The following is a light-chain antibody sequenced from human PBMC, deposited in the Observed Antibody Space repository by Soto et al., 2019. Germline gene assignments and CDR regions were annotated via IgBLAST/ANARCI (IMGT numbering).Light chain of an antibody. CDR1: TPNIGKNT. CDR2: SDN. Sequence: QSVLTQPPSASGTPGQMVPISCSGSTPNIGKNTVNWYQQLPGTAPKLLIYSDNQRPSGVPDRFSGSKSGTSASLAISGLQSEDEADYYCSSYAGSNNDVVFGGGTKVTVL. J-gene: IGLJ2*01. V-gene: IGLV1-44*01. CDR3: SSYAGSNNDVV.